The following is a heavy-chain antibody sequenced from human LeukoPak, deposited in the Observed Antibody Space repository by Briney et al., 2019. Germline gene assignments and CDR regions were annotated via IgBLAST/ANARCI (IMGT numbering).Heavy chain of an antibody. CDR2: IYYSGST. J-gene: IGHJ5*02. D-gene: IGHD3-22*01. CDR3: ARIYSCYDYDIRGYCDNWSDP. Sequence: SGTLSLTCAVSGGSISSNSYYWGWIRQPPGKGLEWIGSIYYSGSTYYNPSLKSRVTISVDTSKNQFSLKLNSVTAADTAVYYCARIYSCYDYDIRGYCDNWSDPWGLGTLVTVSS. CDR1: GGSISSNSYY. V-gene: IGHV4-39*01.